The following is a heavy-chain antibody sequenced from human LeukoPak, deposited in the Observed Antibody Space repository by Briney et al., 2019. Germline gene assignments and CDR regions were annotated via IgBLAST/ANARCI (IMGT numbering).Heavy chain of an antibody. CDR2: IIPIFGTA. CDR1: GGTFSSYA. Sequence: SVKVSCKASGGTFSSYAISWVRQAPRQGLEWMGGIIPIFGTANYAQKFQGRVTITADESTSTAYMELSSLRSEDTAVYYCARNSPGLVATIPKSYYYYGMDVWGKGTTVTVSS. D-gene: IGHD5-12*01. CDR3: ARNSPGLVATIPKSYYYYGMDV. V-gene: IGHV1-69*01. J-gene: IGHJ6*04.